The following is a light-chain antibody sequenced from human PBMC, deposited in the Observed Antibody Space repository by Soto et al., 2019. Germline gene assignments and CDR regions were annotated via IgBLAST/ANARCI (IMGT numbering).Light chain of an antibody. CDR2: EAS. V-gene: IGKV2-29*02. Sequence: DIKMTQTPLCLSVSPGQPASISCKSSQSLLHSDGKTALYWYLQTPAPPPQLRLYEASSRFSGLXDXXSGSGSGTDYTLKISRVEAEDVEVYYCMQCVQLPRTFGGGTKGEIK. J-gene: IGKJ4*01. CDR1: QSLLHSDGKTA. CDR3: MQCVQLPRT.